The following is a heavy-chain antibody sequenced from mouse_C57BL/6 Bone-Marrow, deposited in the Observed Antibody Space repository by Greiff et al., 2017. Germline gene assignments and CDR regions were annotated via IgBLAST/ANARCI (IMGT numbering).Heavy chain of an antibody. D-gene: IGHD2-14*01. Sequence: QVQLQQPGAELVKPGASVKMSCKASGYTFTSYWITWVKQRPGQGLEWIGVIHPGSGSTNYNEKFKSKATLTVDTSSSTAYMQLSSLTSEDSAVYYCASQGYGYAMDYWGQGTSVTVSA. V-gene: IGHV1-55*01. CDR3: ASQGYGYAMDY. J-gene: IGHJ4*01. CDR2: IHPGSGST. CDR1: GYTFTSYW.